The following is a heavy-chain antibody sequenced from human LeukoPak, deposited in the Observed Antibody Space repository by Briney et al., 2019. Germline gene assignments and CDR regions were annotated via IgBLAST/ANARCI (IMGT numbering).Heavy chain of an antibody. D-gene: IGHD6-19*01. J-gene: IGHJ4*02. CDR3: ARDEGGWPLFDY. V-gene: IGHV4-59*02. CDR2: IYYAGST. Sequence: SETLSLTCTVSGGSVSSYYWSWIRQPPGKGLEWIGYIYYAGSTNHNPSLESRVTISVDTSNNQFSLRLSSVTAADTAVYYCARDEGGWPLFDYWGQGTLVTVSS. CDR1: GGSVSSYY.